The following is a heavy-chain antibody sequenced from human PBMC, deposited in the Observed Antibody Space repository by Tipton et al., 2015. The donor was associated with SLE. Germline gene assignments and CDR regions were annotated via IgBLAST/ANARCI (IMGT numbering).Heavy chain of an antibody. CDR2: IYTSGST. D-gene: IGHD1-26*01. Sequence: TLSLTCTVSGGSISNYYWSWIRQPPGKALEWIGYIYTSGSTNYNPSLKSRVTISVDTSKNQFSLKLSSVTAADTAVYYCARGQWKWAFRNYFDYWGQGTLVTVSS. J-gene: IGHJ4*02. CDR1: GGSISNYY. V-gene: IGHV4-4*09. CDR3: ARGQWKWAFRNYFDY.